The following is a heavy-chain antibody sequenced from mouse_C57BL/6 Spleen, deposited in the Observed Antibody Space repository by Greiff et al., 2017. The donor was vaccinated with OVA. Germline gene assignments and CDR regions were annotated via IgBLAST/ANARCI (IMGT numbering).Heavy chain of an antibody. J-gene: IGHJ1*03. D-gene: IGHD1-1*01. Sequence: ESGPGLVKPSQSLSLTCSVTGYSITSGYYWNWIRQFPGNKLEWMGYISYDGSNNYNPSLKNRISITRDTSKNQFFLKLNSVTTEDTATYYGAREGYYGSSPWYFDVWGTGTTVTVSS. CDR3: AREGYYGSSPWYFDV. CDR2: ISYDGSN. CDR1: GYSITSGYY. V-gene: IGHV3-6*01.